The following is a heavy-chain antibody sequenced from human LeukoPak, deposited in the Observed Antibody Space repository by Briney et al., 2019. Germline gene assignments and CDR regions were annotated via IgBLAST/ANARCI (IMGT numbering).Heavy chain of an antibody. V-gene: IGHV3-23*01. D-gene: IGHD6-19*01. Sequence: GGSLRLSCAASGFTFSSYAMSWVRQAPGKGLEWVSAISGSGGSTYYADSVKGRFTISRDNSKNTLYLQINSLRAEDTAVYYCAKDHLPGIVVADRDYWGQGTLVTVSS. CDR2: ISGSGGST. CDR1: GFTFSSYA. CDR3: AKDHLPGIVVADRDY. J-gene: IGHJ4*02.